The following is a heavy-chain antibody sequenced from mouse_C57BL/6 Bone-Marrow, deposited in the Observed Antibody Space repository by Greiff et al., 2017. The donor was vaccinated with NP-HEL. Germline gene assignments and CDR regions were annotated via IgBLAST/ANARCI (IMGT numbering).Heavy chain of an antibody. J-gene: IGHJ2*01. CDR2: IHPNSGST. V-gene: IGHV1-64*01. CDR3: ARWGGRGFDY. Sequence: VQLQQSGAELVKPGASVKLSCKASGYTFTSYWMHWVKQRPGQGLEWIGMIHPNSGSTNYNEKFKSKATLTVDKSSSTAYMQLSSLTSEDSAVYYCARWGGRGFDYWGQGTTLTVSS. D-gene: IGHD3-3*01. CDR1: GYTFTSYW.